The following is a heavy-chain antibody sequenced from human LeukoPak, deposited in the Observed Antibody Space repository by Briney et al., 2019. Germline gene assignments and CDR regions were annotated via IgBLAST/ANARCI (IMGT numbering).Heavy chain of an antibody. D-gene: IGHD6-19*01. CDR3: AGGQWLVLADAFDI. CDR1: GFTFSSYE. V-gene: IGHV3-48*03. J-gene: IGHJ3*02. CDR2: ISSSGSTI. Sequence: GGSLRLSCAASGFTFSSYEMNWVRQAPGKGLEWVSYISSSGSTIYYADSVKGRFTISRDNAKNSLYLQMNSLRAEDTAVYYCAGGQWLVLADAFDISGQGTMVTVSS.